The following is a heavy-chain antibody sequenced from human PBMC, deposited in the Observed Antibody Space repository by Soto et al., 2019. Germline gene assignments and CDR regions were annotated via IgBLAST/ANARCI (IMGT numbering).Heavy chain of an antibody. CDR1: GFTFSSYS. D-gene: IGHD3-3*01. J-gene: IGHJ6*02. CDR3: ARDRRFLDYYYYGMDV. V-gene: IGHV3-21*01. Sequence: GGSLRLSCAASGFTFSSYSMNWVRQAPGKGLEWVSSISSSSSYIYYADSVKGRFTISRDNAKNSLYLQMNSLRAEDTAVYYCARDRRFLDYYYYGMDVWGQGTTVTVSS. CDR2: ISSSSSYI.